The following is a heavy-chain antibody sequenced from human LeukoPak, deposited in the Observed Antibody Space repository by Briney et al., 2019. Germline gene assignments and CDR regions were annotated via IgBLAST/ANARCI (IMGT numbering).Heavy chain of an antibody. CDR1: GFTVSNNY. J-gene: IGHJ3*02. V-gene: IGHV3-53*01. Sequence: GGSLRLSCAASGFTVSNNYMTWVRQAPGKGLEWVSVIHSGGNTYYADAVKGRFTISRDNAKNSLYLQMNSLRAEDTAVYYCARPSPTVVVTAPDAFDIWGRGTMVTVSS. CDR2: IHSGGNT. D-gene: IGHD2-21*02. CDR3: ARPSPTVVVTAPDAFDI.